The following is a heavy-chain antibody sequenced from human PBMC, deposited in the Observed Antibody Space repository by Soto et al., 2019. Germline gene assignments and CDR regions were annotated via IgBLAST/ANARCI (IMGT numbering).Heavy chain of an antibody. V-gene: IGHV1-24*01. Sequence: ASVKVSCKVSGYTLTELSMHWMRQAPGKGLEWMGGFDPEDGETIYAQKFQGRVTMTEDTSTDTAYLELSSLRSEDTAVYYCATGRDVLRFLEWVSWGQGTLVTVSS. CDR1: GYTLTELS. J-gene: IGHJ5*02. D-gene: IGHD3-3*01. CDR3: ATGRDVLRFLEWVS. CDR2: FDPEDGET.